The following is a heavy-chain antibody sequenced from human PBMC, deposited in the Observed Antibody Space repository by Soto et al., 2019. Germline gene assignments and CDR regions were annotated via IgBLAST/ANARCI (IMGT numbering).Heavy chain of an antibody. V-gene: IGHV3-73*01. CDR2: IRSKANSYAT. Sequence: GGSLRLSCAASGFTFSGSAMHWVRQASGKGLEWVGRIRSKANSYATAYAASVKGRFTISRDDSKNTAYLQMNSLKTEDTAVYYCTVRAPWSFQHWGQGTLVTVSS. CDR3: TVRAPWSFQH. D-gene: IGHD3-3*01. CDR1: GFTFSGSA. J-gene: IGHJ1*01.